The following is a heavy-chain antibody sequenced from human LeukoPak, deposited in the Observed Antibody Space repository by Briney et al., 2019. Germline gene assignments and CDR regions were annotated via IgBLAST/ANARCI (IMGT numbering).Heavy chain of an antibody. D-gene: IGHD3-10*01. CDR3: ARGLNPGPRYGSGGTLLD. CDR2: IKQDGSEK. Sequence: GGSLRLSCAASGFTFSSYWMSWVRQAPGKGLEWVANIKQDGSEKYYVDSVKGRFTISRDNAKNSLYLQMNSLRCEDTAGYYRARGLNPGPRYGSGGTLLDWGQGTLVTVSS. CDR1: GFTFSSYW. J-gene: IGHJ4*02. V-gene: IGHV3-7*01.